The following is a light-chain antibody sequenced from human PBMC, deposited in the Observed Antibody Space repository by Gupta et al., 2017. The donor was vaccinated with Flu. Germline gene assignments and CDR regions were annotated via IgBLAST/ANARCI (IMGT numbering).Light chain of an antibody. CDR2: EVS. Sequence: TSGDVGGKKYASWCQQHPGEAPKLMIFEVSERPSGVPDSFSGSKSGNTASLTVSGLQLEDEAKYYCSSYASSNKCVFGGGTKLTVL. CDR3: SSYASSNKCV. CDR1: SGDVGGKKY. V-gene: IGLV2-8*01. J-gene: IGLJ3*02.